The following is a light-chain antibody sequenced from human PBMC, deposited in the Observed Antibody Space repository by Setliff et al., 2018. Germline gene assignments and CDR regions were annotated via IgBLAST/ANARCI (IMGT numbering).Light chain of an antibody. CDR1: TSDIGTYNY. J-gene: IGLJ1*01. Sequence: QSVLTQPASVSGSPGQSITISCSGTTSDIGTYNYVSWYQQYPGKAPKLVIYDVSNRPSGVSNRFSGSKSGNTASLTISGLQAEDEADYYCQSYDISLSGYVFGTGTKVTVL. V-gene: IGLV2-14*01. CDR2: DVS. CDR3: QSYDISLSGYV.